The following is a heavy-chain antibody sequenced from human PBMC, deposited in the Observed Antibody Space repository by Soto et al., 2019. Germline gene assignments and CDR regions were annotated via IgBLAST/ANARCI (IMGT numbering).Heavy chain of an antibody. CDR1: GFSLSASGVG. V-gene: IGHV2-5*02. CDR3: AHSCSPRLLDY. CDR2: IYWDDDK. J-gene: IGHJ4*02. D-gene: IGHD2-15*01. Sequence: QITLKESGPTLVKPTQTLTLTCTFSGFSLSASGVGVGWIRQPPGKALEWLALIYWDDDKRYSPSLNSSLTIAEDTSKHQVVLTMTNLDPVDTATYYWAHSCSPRLLDYWGQGTLVTVSS.